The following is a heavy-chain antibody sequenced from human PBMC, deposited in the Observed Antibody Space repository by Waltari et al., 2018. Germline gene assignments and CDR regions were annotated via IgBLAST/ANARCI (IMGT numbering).Heavy chain of an antibody. J-gene: IGHJ4*02. CDR1: GLTFSRDD. CDR3: AKHWDY. CDR2: SIGTVNDR. D-gene: IGHD1-1*01. Sequence: EAQLLESGGGLIQPGGSLGLSGAASGLTFSRDDLSWVRQAPGKGLEWVSSIGTVNDRYYADSVRGRFTISRDNSKNTLYLQMSSLRAEDTAVYFCAKHWDYWGQGTLVTVSS. V-gene: IGHV3-23*01.